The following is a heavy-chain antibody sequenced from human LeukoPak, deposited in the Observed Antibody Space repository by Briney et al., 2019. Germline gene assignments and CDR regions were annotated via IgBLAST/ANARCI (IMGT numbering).Heavy chain of an antibody. CDR3: VRPTRDGYNNEY. D-gene: IGHD5-24*01. CDR2: ISSSSSTI. Sequence: GGSLRLSCAASGFTFSSYSMNWVRQAPGKGLEWVSYISSSSSTIYYADSVKGRFTISRDNAKNSLYLQMNSLRPEDTAVYYCVRPTRDGYNNEYWGQGTLVTVSA. V-gene: IGHV3-48*01. CDR1: GFTFSSYS. J-gene: IGHJ4*02.